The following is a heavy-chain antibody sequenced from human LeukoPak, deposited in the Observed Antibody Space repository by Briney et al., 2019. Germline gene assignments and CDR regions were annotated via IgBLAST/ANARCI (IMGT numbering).Heavy chain of an antibody. V-gene: IGHV3-64D*09. Sequence: PGGSLRLSCSASGLTFSGYPMHWVRQAPGMGLEYVSTINNNGGSTYYADSVKGRFTVSRDNSKNTLYLQMSSLRAEDTAVYYCAGSRSTGYWGQGTLVTVSS. CDR1: GLTFSGYP. J-gene: IGHJ4*02. CDR3: AGSRSTGY. CDR2: INNNGGST. D-gene: IGHD6-13*01.